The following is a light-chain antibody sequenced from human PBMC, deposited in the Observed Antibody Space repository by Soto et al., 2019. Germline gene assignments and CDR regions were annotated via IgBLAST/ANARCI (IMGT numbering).Light chain of an antibody. Sequence: QSVLTQPPSASGSPGQSVTISCTGTSXDVGGYNYVSWYQQHPGKAPKLMIYEVSQRPSGVPDRFSGSKSGNTASLTVSGLQAEDEADYYCSSYAGSNYVFGTGTKVTVL. J-gene: IGLJ1*01. CDR1: SXDVGGYNY. CDR2: EVS. CDR3: SSYAGSNYV. V-gene: IGLV2-8*01.